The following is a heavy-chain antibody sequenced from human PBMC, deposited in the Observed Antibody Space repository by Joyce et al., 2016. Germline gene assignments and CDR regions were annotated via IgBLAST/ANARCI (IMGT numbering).Heavy chain of an antibody. D-gene: IGHD2-2*01. CDR3: AKVPRGSRTNWSD. J-gene: IGHJ4*02. CDR2: IKDDGGEQ. V-gene: IGHV3-7*01. Sequence: EVQVVESGGGLVQPGGSLRLSCAVSGFNFGSYWMSWVRQAPGTGLEWVANIKDDGGEQYYVDSGKGRFTISRDNAKSTMYLQMNSLRVEDTAVYFCAKVPRGSRTNWSDWGQGTLVTVSA. CDR1: GFNFGSYW.